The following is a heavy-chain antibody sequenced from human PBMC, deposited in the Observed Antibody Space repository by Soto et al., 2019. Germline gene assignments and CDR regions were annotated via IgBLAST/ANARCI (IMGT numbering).Heavy chain of an antibody. V-gene: IGHV3-9*01. Sequence: EVQLVESGGGLVQPGRSLRLSCAVSGFTFDDYAMHWVRQDQGKGLEWVSGISWDSVSIGYADSVKGRFTISRDNAKNSLYLQMKSLRAEDTALYYCAKDHYGSAIYGMDVWGQGTTVTVSS. CDR2: ISWDSVSI. D-gene: IGHD3-10*01. CDR3: AKDHYGSAIYGMDV. CDR1: GFTFDDYA. J-gene: IGHJ6*02.